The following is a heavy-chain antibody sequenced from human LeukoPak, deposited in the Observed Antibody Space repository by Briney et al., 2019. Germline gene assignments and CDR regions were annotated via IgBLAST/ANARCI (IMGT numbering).Heavy chain of an antibody. CDR1: GFTFSSYG. Sequence: GRSLRLSCAASGFTFSSYGMHWVRQAPGKGLEWVAVIWYDGSNKYYADSVKGRFTISRDNSKNTLYLQMNSLRAEDTAVYYCAKDQYDSSGYPLDYWGQGTLVTVSS. CDR2: IWYDGSNK. J-gene: IGHJ4*02. CDR3: AKDQYDSSGYPLDY. D-gene: IGHD3-22*01. V-gene: IGHV3-33*06.